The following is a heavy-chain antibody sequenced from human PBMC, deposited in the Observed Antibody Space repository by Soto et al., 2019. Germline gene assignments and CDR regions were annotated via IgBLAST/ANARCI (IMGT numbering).Heavy chain of an antibody. V-gene: IGHV1-2*02. D-gene: IGHD6-6*01. CDR2: INPNRGGT. J-gene: IGHJ4*02. CDR1: GYTFTGYY. Sequence: QVQLVQSGAEVKKPGASVKVSCKASGYTFTGYYMHWVRQAPGQGLEWMGWINPNRGGTNYAQKFQGRVTMTRDTSISTAYMELSRLRSDDTAVYYCARGDGFGSSSDFDYWGQGTLVTVSS. CDR3: ARGDGFGSSSDFDY.